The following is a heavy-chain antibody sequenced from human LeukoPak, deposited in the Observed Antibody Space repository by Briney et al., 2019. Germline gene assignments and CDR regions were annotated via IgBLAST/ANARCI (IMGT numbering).Heavy chain of an antibody. CDR3: VRDLSSNWYSFDY. Sequence: GGSLRLSCAASGGTIYDYGMSWVRQAPGKGLEWVSGINWDGTNTYYAESVKGRFTISRDSAENSLYLHMNSLRDDDKAFYYCVRDLSSNWYSFDYWGEGTLVTVSS. CDR1: GGTIYDYG. J-gene: IGHJ4*02. V-gene: IGHV3-20*04. D-gene: IGHD6-13*01. CDR2: INWDGTNT.